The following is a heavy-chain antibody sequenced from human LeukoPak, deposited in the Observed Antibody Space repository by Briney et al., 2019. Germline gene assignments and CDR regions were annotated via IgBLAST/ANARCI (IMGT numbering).Heavy chain of an antibody. Sequence: GGSLRLSCAASGFTFSSYGMHWVRQAPGKGLEWVAVISYDGSNKYYADSVKGRFTISRDNSKNTLYLQMNSLRAEDTAVYYCAKDRHYYDSSGCFDYWGQGTLVTVSS. CDR2: ISYDGSNK. CDR1: GFTFSSYG. CDR3: AKDRHYYDSSGCFDY. D-gene: IGHD3-22*01. V-gene: IGHV3-30*18. J-gene: IGHJ4*02.